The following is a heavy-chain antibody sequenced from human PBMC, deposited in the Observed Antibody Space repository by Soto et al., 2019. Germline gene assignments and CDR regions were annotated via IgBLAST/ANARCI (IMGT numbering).Heavy chain of an antibody. Sequence: ASVKVSCKASGYTFTSYDINWVRQATGQGLEWMGWMNPNSGNTGYAQKFQGRVTMTRNTSISTAYMELSSLRSEDTAVYYCAKGEGPSVVTDFDYWGQGTLVPVSS. CDR3: AKGEGPSVVTDFDY. V-gene: IGHV1-8*01. CDR1: GYTFTSYD. J-gene: IGHJ4*02. CDR2: MNPNSGNT. D-gene: IGHD2-15*01.